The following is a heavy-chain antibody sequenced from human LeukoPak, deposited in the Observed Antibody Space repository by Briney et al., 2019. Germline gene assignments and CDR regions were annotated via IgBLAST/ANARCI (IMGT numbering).Heavy chain of an antibody. Sequence: PETLSLTCTVSGGSISSYYWSWIRQPAGKGLEWIGRIYTSGSTNYNPSLKSRVTMSVDTSKNQFSLKLSSVTAADTAVYYCAREGMAVVVTANDAFDIWGQGTMVTVSS. CDR3: AREGMAVVVTANDAFDI. V-gene: IGHV4-4*07. CDR2: IYTSGST. J-gene: IGHJ3*02. D-gene: IGHD5-18*01. CDR1: GGSISSYY.